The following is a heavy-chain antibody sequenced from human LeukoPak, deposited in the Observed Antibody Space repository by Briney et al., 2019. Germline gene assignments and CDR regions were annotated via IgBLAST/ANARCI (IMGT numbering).Heavy chain of an antibody. CDR2: IYYSGST. J-gene: IGHJ5*02. Sequence: SSETLSLTCTVSGGSISSGDYYWSWIRQPPGKGLEWIGYIYYSGSTYYNPSLKSRVTISVDTSKNQFSLKLSSVTAADTAVYYCARIVGATTGWFDPWGQGTLVTVSS. V-gene: IGHV4-30-4*01. D-gene: IGHD1-26*01. CDR3: ARIVGATTGWFDP. CDR1: GGSISSGDYY.